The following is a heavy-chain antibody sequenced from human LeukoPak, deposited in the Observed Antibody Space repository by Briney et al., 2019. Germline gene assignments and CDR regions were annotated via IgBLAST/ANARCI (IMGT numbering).Heavy chain of an antibody. D-gene: IGHD3-9*01. J-gene: IGHJ4*02. CDR1: GGTFSSYA. CDR2: IIPIFGTA. Sequence: SVKASCKASGGTFSSYAISWVRQAPGQGLEWMGRIIPIFGTANYAQKFQGRVTITTDESTSTAYMELSSLRSEDTAVYYCARLYDILTGQESGDYWGQGTLVTVSS. V-gene: IGHV1-69*05. CDR3: ARLYDILTGQESGDY.